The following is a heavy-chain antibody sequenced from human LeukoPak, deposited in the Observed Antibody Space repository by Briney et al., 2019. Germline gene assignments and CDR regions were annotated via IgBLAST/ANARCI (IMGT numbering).Heavy chain of an antibody. CDR1: GFTFSSYS. CDR3: ARDMIAVAGVYYYYGMDV. Sequence: GGSLRLSCAASGFTFSSYSMNWVRQAPGKGLEWVSYISSSSSTIYYADSVKGRFTISRDNAKNSLYLQMNSLRAEDTAVYYCARDMIAVAGVYYYYGMDVWGQGTTVTVSS. CDR2: ISSSSSTI. J-gene: IGHJ6*02. D-gene: IGHD6-19*01. V-gene: IGHV3-48*04.